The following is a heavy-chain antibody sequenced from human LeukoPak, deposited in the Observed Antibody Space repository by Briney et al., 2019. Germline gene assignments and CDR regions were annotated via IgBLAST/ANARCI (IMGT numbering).Heavy chain of an antibody. Sequence: PGGSLRLSCVASGFTFSSYWMHWVRQAPGKGLVWVSRIQSDGSSTTYADSVKGRFTISRDNAKNTLWLRMNSLRDEDTAVYYCARGNSGAFDIWGQGTMVTVSS. CDR1: GFTFSSYW. CDR2: IQSDGSST. J-gene: IGHJ3*02. D-gene: IGHD1-1*01. V-gene: IGHV3-74*01. CDR3: ARGNSGAFDI.